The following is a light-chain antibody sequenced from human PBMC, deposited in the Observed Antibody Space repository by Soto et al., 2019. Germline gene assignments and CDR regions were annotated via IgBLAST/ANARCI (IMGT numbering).Light chain of an antibody. CDR1: SSDVGGYNY. CDR3: SSYAGPPYV. V-gene: IGLV2-11*01. J-gene: IGLJ1*01. Sequence: QSALTQPRSVSGSPGQSVTISCTGTSSDVGGYNYVSWYQQYPGKAPKLMIYEVSKRPSRVPDRFSGSKSGNTASLTISGVKAEDEAIYSSSSYAGPPYVFGPGT. CDR2: EVS.